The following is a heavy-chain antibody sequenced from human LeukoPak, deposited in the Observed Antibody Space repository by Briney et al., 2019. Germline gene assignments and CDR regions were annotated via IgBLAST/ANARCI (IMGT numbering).Heavy chain of an antibody. Sequence: GASVKVSCKASGYTFTGYYMHWVRQAPGQGLEWMGIINPSGGSTSYAQKFQGRVTMTRDTSTSTVYMELSSLRSEDTAVYYCARDMSAPLYYYDSSGYPSGPDYWGQGTLVTVSS. CDR1: GYTFTGYY. CDR2: INPSGGST. J-gene: IGHJ4*02. D-gene: IGHD3-22*01. V-gene: IGHV1-46*01. CDR3: ARDMSAPLYYYDSSGYPSGPDY.